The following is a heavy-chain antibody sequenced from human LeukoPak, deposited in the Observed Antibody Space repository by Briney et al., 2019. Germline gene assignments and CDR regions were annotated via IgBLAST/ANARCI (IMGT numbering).Heavy chain of an antibody. CDR1: GYTFTSYG. V-gene: IGHV1-18*01. D-gene: IGHD6-19*01. Sequence: ASVKVSCKASGYTFTSYGISWVRQAPGQGLEWMGWISAYNGNTNYAQKLQGRVTMTTDTSTSTAYMELRSLRSDDTAVYYCAKWGGIAVAGTENWFDPWGQGTLVTVSS. CDR3: AKWGGIAVAGTENWFDP. J-gene: IGHJ5*02. CDR2: ISAYNGNT.